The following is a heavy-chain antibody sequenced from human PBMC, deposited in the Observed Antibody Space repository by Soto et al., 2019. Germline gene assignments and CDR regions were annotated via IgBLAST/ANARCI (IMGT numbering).Heavy chain of an antibody. Sequence: GGSLRLSCAASGFTFSSYGMHWVRQAPGKGLEWVAVISYDGSNKYYADSVKGRFTISRDNSKNTLYLQMNSLRAEDTAVYYCAKDGYYYDSSGYHNWFDPRGQGTLVTVSS. CDR3: AKDGYYYDSSGYHNWFDP. CDR1: GFTFSSYG. CDR2: ISYDGSNK. J-gene: IGHJ5*02. D-gene: IGHD3-22*01. V-gene: IGHV3-30*18.